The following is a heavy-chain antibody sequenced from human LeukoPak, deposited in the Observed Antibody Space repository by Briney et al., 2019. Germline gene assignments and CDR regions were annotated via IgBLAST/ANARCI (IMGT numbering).Heavy chain of an antibody. CDR2: IYYNGST. D-gene: IGHD6-13*01. V-gene: IGHV4-39*07. CDR3: ASLAAAGRGSVFDY. J-gene: IGHJ4*02. CDR1: GGSISSSSYY. Sequence: PSETLSLTCTVSGGSISSSSYYWGWIRQPPGKGLEWIGSIYYNGSTYYNPSLKSRVTISVDTSKNQFSLKLSSVTAADTAVYYCASLAAAGRGSVFDYWGQGTLVTVSS.